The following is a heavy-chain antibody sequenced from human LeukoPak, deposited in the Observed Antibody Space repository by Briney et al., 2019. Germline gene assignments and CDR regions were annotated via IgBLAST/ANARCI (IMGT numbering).Heavy chain of an antibody. Sequence: GESLKISCKVSGYSYTSYWIDWLRQMPGKGLEWMGIIYPGDPDTRYSPSFQGQVTISADKSISTAYLQWSSLKASDTAMFYCASHTAIGSSGSYYFDYWGQGTLVTVSS. J-gene: IGHJ4*02. V-gene: IGHV5-51*01. CDR1: GYSYTSYW. D-gene: IGHD1-26*01. CDR2: IYPGDPDT. CDR3: ASHTAIGSSGSYYFDY.